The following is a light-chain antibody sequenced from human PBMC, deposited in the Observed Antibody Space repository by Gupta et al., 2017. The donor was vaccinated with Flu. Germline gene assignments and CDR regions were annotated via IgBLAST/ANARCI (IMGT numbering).Light chain of an antibody. J-gene: IGKJ3*01. Sequence: IVLSQSPATRSMYPGERVTLSCRASQNVSSHLAWYQQKPGQAPRLLIYGASTRATGIPARFSGSGSGTEFTLTISRLQSEDFGIYYCHQYNDWPPTETFGPGTKVDV. CDR1: QNVSSH. CDR2: GAS. CDR3: HQYNDWPPTET. V-gene: IGKV3-15*01.